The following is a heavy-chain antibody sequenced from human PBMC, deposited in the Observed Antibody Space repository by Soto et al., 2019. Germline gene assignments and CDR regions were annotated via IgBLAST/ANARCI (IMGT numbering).Heavy chain of an antibody. CDR1: GFIVSSNY. J-gene: IGHJ6*02. Sequence: GGSMRLSCVASGFIVSSNYMSWVRQAPGKGLEWVSVIYSGGNTYYAESVKGRFTISRDNSKNTLYLQMNSLTVEDTAVYYCARDDYGLDVWGQGTTVTVSS. CDR2: IYSGGNT. V-gene: IGHV3-53*01. CDR3: ARDDYGLDV.